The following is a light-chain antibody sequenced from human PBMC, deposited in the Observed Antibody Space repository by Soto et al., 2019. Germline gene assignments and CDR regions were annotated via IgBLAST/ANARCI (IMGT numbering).Light chain of an antibody. Sequence: DIQMTQSPSTLSASVGDRVTITCRASQSISSWLAWYQQKPGKAPKLLIYKASSLESGVPSRFSGRGSATEFTLTISSVQPDDFATYYCQQPFTFGPGTKVDIK. J-gene: IGKJ3*01. CDR1: QSISSW. CDR3: QQPFT. V-gene: IGKV1-5*03. CDR2: KAS.